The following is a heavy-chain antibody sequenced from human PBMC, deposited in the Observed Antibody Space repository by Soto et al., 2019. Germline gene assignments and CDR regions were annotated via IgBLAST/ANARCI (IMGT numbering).Heavy chain of an antibody. D-gene: IGHD1-26*01. CDR1: GFVFSMYW. Sequence: EVQLVESGGGLVQPGGSLRLSCAASGFVFSMYWMHWVRQAPGKGLEWVSRISDDGSTIHYADSVKGRFSISRDNAQNILFLEMTALGDDDTAVYYCVRGPRPSSVGTGAFWGQGSPVTFSS. V-gene: IGHV3-74*01. CDR2: ISDDGSTI. CDR3: VRGPRPSSVGTGAF. J-gene: IGHJ4*02.